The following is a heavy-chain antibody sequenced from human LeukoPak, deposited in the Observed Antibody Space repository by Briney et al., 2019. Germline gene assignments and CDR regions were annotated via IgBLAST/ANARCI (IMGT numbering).Heavy chain of an antibody. J-gene: IGHJ3*02. CDR2: ISSSGSTI. CDR3: ARSHSSTFGSEDAFDI. Sequence: GGSLRLSCAASGFTFSSYEMNWVRQAPGKGLEWVSYISSSGSTIYYADSVKGRSTISRDNAKNSLYLQMNSLRAEDTALYYCARSHSSTFGSEDAFDIWGQGTMVTVSS. V-gene: IGHV3-48*03. CDR1: GFTFSSYE. D-gene: IGHD1-14*01.